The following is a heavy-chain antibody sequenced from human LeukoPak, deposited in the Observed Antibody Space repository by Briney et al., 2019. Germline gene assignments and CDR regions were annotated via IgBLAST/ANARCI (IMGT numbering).Heavy chain of an antibody. J-gene: IGHJ4*02. CDR2: FHHGGSP. D-gene: IGHD4-17*01. Sequence: KSSETLSLTCAVSGGSINNGDYIWTWIRQPPGKGLEWIGRFHHGGSPSYNPSLQSRVTISADTSKNQFSLNLRSVTDADTAVYYCARGLNTDKIDYWGQGTLVTVSS. CDR1: GGSINNGDYI. V-gene: IGHV4-30-4*01. CDR3: ARGLNTDKIDY.